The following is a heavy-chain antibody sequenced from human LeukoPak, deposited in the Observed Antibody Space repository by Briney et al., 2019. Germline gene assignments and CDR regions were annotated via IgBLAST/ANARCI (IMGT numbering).Heavy chain of an antibody. CDR2: IYSGGST. D-gene: IGHD3-10*01. CDR3: ARRGVRGEFDY. J-gene: IGHJ4*02. V-gene: IGHV3-53*01. CDR1: GFTFSSYG. Sequence: QPGRSLRLSCTASGFTFSSYGMHWVRQAPGKGLEWVSVIYSGGSTYYADSVKGRFTISRDNSKNTLYLQMNSLRAEDTAVYYCARRGVRGEFDYWGQGTLVTVSS.